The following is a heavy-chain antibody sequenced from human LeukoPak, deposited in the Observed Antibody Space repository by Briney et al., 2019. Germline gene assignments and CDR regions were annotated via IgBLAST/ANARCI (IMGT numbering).Heavy chain of an antibody. V-gene: IGHV4-34*01. D-gene: IGHD2-21*01. Sequence: SETLSLTCAVYGGSFSGYYWSWIRQPPGKGLEWIGEINHSGSTNYNPSLKSRVTISVDTSKNQFSLKLSSVTAADTAVYYCARAAPYLPLLYGMDVWGQGTTVTVSS. CDR1: GGSFSGYY. CDR2: INHSGST. CDR3: ARAAPYLPLLYGMDV. J-gene: IGHJ6*02.